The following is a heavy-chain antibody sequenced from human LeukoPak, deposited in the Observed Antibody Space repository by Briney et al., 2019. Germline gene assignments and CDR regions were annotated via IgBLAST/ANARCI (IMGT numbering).Heavy chain of an antibody. D-gene: IGHD2-2*01. Sequence: PSETLSLTCAVYGWSFNDYYWNWIRQPPGKGLEWIGEINARGDTNYNPSLKSRVTISVDKSKKQFSLRLTSMIAADTALYYCARGQVPAARGYNWFDPWGQGTLVTVSS. V-gene: IGHV4-34*01. CDR3: ARGQVPAARGYNWFDP. J-gene: IGHJ5*02. CDR1: GWSFNDYY. CDR2: INARGDT.